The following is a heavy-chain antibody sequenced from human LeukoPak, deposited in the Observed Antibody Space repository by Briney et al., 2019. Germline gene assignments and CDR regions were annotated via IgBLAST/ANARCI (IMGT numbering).Heavy chain of an antibody. J-gene: IGHJ4*02. D-gene: IGHD3-9*01. V-gene: IGHV1-69*01. CDR2: IIPIFGTA. CDR3: ARVEGHYDILTGYQGKYYFDY. CDR1: GGTFSSYA. Sequence: GSSVKVSCKASGGTFSSYAISWVRQAPGQGLEWMGGIIPIFGTANYAQKFQGRVTITADESTSTVYMELSSLRSEDTAVYYCARVEGHYDILTGYQGKYYFDYWGQGTLVTVSS.